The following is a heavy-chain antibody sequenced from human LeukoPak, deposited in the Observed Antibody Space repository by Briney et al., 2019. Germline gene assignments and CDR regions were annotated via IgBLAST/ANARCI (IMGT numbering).Heavy chain of an antibody. Sequence: PGGSLRLSCAASGFTFSSYGMSWVRQAPGKGLEWVSAISGSGGSTYYADSVKGRFTISRDNSKNTLYLQMNSLRAEGTAVYYCAKDRWRFGECDYWGQGTLVTVSS. CDR1: GFTFSSYG. D-gene: IGHD3-10*01. V-gene: IGHV3-23*01. J-gene: IGHJ4*02. CDR2: ISGSGGST. CDR3: AKDRWRFGECDY.